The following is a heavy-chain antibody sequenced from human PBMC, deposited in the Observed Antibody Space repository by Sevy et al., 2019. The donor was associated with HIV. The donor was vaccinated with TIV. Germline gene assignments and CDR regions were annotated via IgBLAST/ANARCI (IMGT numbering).Heavy chain of an antibody. CDR1: GFSFDSYG. CDR3: AKGGGGHYDPDEIGYYFYYYNMDV. Sequence: GGSLRLSCAVSGFSFDSYGMTWVRQAPGKGLEWVSGISGSGTRTYYADSVKGRFIISRDNSKNTLYLQMNSRRSDDTAIYYCAKGGGGHYDPDEIGYYFYYYNMDVWGKGTTVTVSS. CDR2: ISGSGTRT. V-gene: IGHV3-23*01. J-gene: IGHJ6*03. D-gene: IGHD3-22*01.